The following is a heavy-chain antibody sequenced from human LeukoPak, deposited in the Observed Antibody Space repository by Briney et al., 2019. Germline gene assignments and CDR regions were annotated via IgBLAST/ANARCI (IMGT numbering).Heavy chain of an antibody. D-gene: IGHD5-12*01. CDR3: ARDRSGYTSEGLDF. J-gene: IGHJ4*02. CDR1: GCTFSGYA. CDR2: LSYDGRKK. Sequence: GGSLRLSCAASGCTFSGYAMHWVRQAPGKGLEWVTVLSYDGRKKFYADSVKGPFTISRDNPNNSLYLQMNSLRPEDTAIYYCARDRSGYTSEGLDFWGQGTLVTVSS. V-gene: IGHV3-30*04.